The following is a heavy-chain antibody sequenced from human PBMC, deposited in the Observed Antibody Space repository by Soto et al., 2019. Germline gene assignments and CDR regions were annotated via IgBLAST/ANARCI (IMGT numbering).Heavy chain of an antibody. D-gene: IGHD6-13*01. CDR2: ISASNGNT. CDR1: CYTFTTYG. J-gene: IGHJ5*02. Sequence: QVQLVQSGAEVKKPGASVKVSCKASCYTFTTYGISCVRQAPGQGLEWKGWISASNGNTYYGQKFQGRVTMTTDSFTSTSYMELSSLTSDDPAVYYCARALPYSSSGESWGRGTLVTVSS. CDR3: ARALPYSSSGES. V-gene: IGHV1-18*01.